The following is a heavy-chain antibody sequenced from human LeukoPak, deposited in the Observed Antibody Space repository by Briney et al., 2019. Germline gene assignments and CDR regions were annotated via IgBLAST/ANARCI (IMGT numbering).Heavy chain of an antibody. D-gene: IGHD4-11*01. CDR1: GFTVSSNY. CDR2: IWSDGTNR. Sequence: GGSLRLSCAASGFTVSSNYMSWVRQAPGKGLEWVAVIWSDGTNRFYVDSVKGRFTISRDNSQSTVFLQMNSLRVNDTAIYYCARDAQRGFDYSNSLKYWGHGTLVTVSS. J-gene: IGHJ4*01. CDR3: ARDAQRGFDYSNSLKY. V-gene: IGHV3-33*08.